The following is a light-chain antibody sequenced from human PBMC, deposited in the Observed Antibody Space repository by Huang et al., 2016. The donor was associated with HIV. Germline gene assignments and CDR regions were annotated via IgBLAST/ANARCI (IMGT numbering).Light chain of an antibody. J-gene: IGKJ2*01. V-gene: IGKV3-15*01. CDR3: QQYENWPPEYT. Sequence: EIVLTQSPAILSVSPGERATLSCRASQNVRSSFAWYQQRPGQPPRLLISGASTRATGIPARFSSSGSGTEFTLTISSLQAEDFAVYYCQQYENWPPEYTFGQGTKLEL. CDR1: QNVRSS. CDR2: GAS.